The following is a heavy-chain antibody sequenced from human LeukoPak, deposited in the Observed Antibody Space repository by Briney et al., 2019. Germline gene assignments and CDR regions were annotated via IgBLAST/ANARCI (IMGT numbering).Heavy chain of an antibody. V-gene: IGHV3-30*02. Sequence: GGSLRLSCVASGFRFGIYGMYWVRQAPGKGLEWVAFIRDDGSRKLYEDSAKGRFAISRDNPSNTVYLQLHSLRDGDTGVYYCAKTARNSSTWYSGFDLWGQGDLVTVSS. CDR2: IRDDGSRK. D-gene: IGHD6-13*01. J-gene: IGHJ4*02. CDR1: GFRFGIYG. CDR3: AKTARNSSTWYSGFDL.